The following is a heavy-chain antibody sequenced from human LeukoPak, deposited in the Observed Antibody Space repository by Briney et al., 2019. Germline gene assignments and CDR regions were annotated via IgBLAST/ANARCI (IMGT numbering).Heavy chain of an antibody. CDR1: GYTFTSYG. V-gene: IGHV1-18*01. CDR3: ARYVGGNGITGYYGMDV. CDR2: ISAYNGNT. Sequence: ASVKVSCKASGYTFTSYGISWVRQAPGQGLEWMGWISAYNGNTNYAQKLQGRVTMTTDTSTSTAYMELRSLRSDDTAVYYCARYVGGNGITGYYGMDVWGQGTTVTVSS. D-gene: IGHD4-23*01. J-gene: IGHJ6*02.